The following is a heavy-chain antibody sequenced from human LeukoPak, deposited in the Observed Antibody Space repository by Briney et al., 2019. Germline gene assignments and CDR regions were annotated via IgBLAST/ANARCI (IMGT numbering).Heavy chain of an antibody. Sequence: HPGGSLRLSCAASRFTFSNYWMHWVRQAPGKGLVWVSRINSDGSSISYADSVKGRFTIPRDNAKNTLYLQMNSLRAEDTAVYYCARRAAALGAFDYWGQGTLVTVSS. CDR3: ARRAAALGAFDY. J-gene: IGHJ4*02. CDR1: RFTFSNYW. CDR2: INSDGSSI. D-gene: IGHD6-13*01. V-gene: IGHV3-74*01.